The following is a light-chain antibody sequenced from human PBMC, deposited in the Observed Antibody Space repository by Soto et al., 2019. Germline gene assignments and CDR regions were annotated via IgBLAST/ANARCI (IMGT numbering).Light chain of an antibody. CDR1: QSISSSY. CDR2: GAS. CDR3: QQYGSSFT. Sequence: EIVLTQSPGTLSLSPGERATLSCRASQSISSSYLGWYRQKPGQAPRLLIYGASSRATAIPDRFSGSGSGTDFTLTISRLEPEDFAVYYCQQYGSSFTFGPGTKVDIK. J-gene: IGKJ3*01. V-gene: IGKV3-20*01.